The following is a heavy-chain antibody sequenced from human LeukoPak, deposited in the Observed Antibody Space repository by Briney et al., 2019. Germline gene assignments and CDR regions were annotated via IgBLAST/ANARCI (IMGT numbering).Heavy chain of an antibody. D-gene: IGHD3-3*01. J-gene: IGHJ6*03. CDR3: ARYGTYYDFWSGYSWRHYYYMDV. V-gene: IGHV1-18*01. Sequence: GASVKVSCKASGYTFTSYGISWVRQAPGQGLEWMGWISAYNGNTNYAQKLQGRVTMTTDTSTSTAYMELRSLRSDDTAVYYCARYGTYYDFWSGYSWRHYYYMDVWGKGTTVTVSS. CDR2: ISAYNGNT. CDR1: GYTFTSYG.